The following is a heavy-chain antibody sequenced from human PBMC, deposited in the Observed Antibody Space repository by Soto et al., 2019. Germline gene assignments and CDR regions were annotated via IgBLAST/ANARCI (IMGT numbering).Heavy chain of an antibody. D-gene: IGHD4-4*01. CDR3: ARDRIISPDYSNYVGVTSFHVHYYYGMDV. V-gene: IGHV3-30-3*01. J-gene: IGHJ6*02. Sequence: GGSLRLSCAASGFTFSSYAMHWVRQAPGKGLEWVAVISYDGSNKYYADSVKGRFTISRDNSKNTLYLQMTSLRAEDTAVYYCARDRIISPDYSNYVGVTSFHVHYYYGMDVWGQVTTVTVSS. CDR1: GFTFSSYA. CDR2: ISYDGSNK.